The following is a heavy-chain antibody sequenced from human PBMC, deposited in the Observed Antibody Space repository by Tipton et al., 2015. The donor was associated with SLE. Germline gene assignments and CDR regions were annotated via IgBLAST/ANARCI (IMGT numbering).Heavy chain of an antibody. CDR1: GFTFSSYG. V-gene: IGHV3-33*06. CDR3: AKPSGSYDY. J-gene: IGHJ4*02. Sequence: RSLRLSCAASGFTFSSYGMHWVRQAPGKGLEWVAVIWYDGSNKYYADSVKGRFTISRDNSKNTLYLQMNSLRAEDTAVYYCAKPSGSYDYWGQGTLVTVSS. D-gene: IGHD1-26*01. CDR2: IWYDGSNK.